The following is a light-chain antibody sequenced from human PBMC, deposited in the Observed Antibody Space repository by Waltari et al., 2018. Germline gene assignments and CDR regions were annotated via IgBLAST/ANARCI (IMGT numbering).Light chain of an antibody. CDR3: QQSYSTPRLT. CDR1: QSISNY. CDR2: AAS. J-gene: IGKJ4*01. V-gene: IGKV1-39*01. Sequence: DIQMTQSPSSLSASVGDRVTITCRASQSISNYLNWYQQKPEKAPKLLIYAASSLQSGVPSRFSGSGSGTDFTLTISSLQPEDFATYYCQQSYSTPRLTFGGGTKVESK.